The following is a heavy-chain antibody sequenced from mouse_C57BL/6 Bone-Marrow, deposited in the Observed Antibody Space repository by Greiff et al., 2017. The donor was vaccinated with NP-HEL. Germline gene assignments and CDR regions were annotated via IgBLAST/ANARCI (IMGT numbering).Heavy chain of an antibody. CDR3: ARRWVFYWYFDV. Sequence: QVQLQQPGAELVMPGASVKLSCTASGYTFTSYWMHWVKQRPGQGLEWIGEIDPSDSYTNYNQKFKGKSTLTVDKSSSTAYMQLSSLTSEDSAVYYCARRWVFYWYFDVWGTGTTVTVSS. V-gene: IGHV1-69*01. CDR2: IDPSDSYT. CDR1: GYTFTSYW. D-gene: IGHD1-1*02. J-gene: IGHJ1*03.